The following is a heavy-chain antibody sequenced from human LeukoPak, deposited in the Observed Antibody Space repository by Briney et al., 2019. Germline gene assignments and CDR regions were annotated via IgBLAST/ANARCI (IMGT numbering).Heavy chain of an antibody. CDR3: AKRSEYGSGSYYNVALFDY. J-gene: IGHJ4*02. CDR1: GYTFTNYG. D-gene: IGHD3-10*01. V-gene: IGHV1-18*01. CDR2: ISVYVVNT. Sequence: ASAKVSCKSSGYTFTNYGISWVRQAPGQGLEWMGWISVYVVNTNYAQKLQGRVTMTTDTSPSTAYMELRSLRSDDTAVYYCAKRSEYGSGSYYNVALFDYWGQGTLVTVSS.